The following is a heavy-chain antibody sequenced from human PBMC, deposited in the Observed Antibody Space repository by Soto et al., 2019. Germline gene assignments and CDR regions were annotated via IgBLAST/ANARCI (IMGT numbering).Heavy chain of an antibody. J-gene: IGHJ3*02. CDR2: MIPKLGNA. Sequence: ASVKLSCKASGGGNLRDDRTTWVRRAPGQGLEWMGGMIPKLGNANYAQKFQGRVTMTRNKSISSVYMELSSLRSEDTAVYYCARLYGDPGWSATFDIWGQGTMVTVSS. D-gene: IGHD4-17*01. CDR1: GGGNLRDDR. V-gene: IGHV1-8*01. CDR3: ARLYGDPGWSATFDI.